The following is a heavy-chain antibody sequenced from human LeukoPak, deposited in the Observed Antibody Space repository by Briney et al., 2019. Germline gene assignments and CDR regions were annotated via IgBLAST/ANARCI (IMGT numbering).Heavy chain of an antibody. CDR2: VYSENT. CDR1: GDSISSSSFF. CDR3: ARGLEVRARVGYHYYMDV. V-gene: IGHV4-39*07. Sequence: PSETLPLTCTVSGDSISSSSFFWGWIRQPPGKGLEWIGAVYSENTYYNPSLKSRVSISVDTSKNQFSLTMSSVTAADTAVYFCARGLEVRARVGYHYYMDVWGKGTTVTVSS. D-gene: IGHD1-26*01. J-gene: IGHJ6*03.